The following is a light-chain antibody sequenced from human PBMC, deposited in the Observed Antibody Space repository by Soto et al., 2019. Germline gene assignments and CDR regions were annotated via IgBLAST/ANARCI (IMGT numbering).Light chain of an antibody. V-gene: IGLV1-47*02. CDR2: SNN. CDR3: AAWDDSLSGLYV. CDR1: SSNIGSNY. Sequence: QSVLTQPPSASWTPGQRVTISCSGSSSNIGSNYVYWYQQLPGTAPKLLIYSNNQRPSGVPDRFSGSKSGTSASLAISGLRSEDEADYYCAAWDDSLSGLYVFGTGTKLTVL. J-gene: IGLJ1*01.